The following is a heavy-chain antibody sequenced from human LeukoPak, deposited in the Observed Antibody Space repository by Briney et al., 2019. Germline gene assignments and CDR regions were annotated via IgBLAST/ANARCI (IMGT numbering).Heavy chain of an antibody. V-gene: IGHV3-23*01. D-gene: IGHD3-3*01. CDR1: GFTFSSYA. J-gene: IGHJ4*02. CDR3: ARDDGITIFGVVTNIFDS. CDR2: ISGSGGST. Sequence: GGSLRLSCAASGFTFSSYAMSWVRRAPGKGLEWVSAISGSGGSTYYADSVKGRFTISRDNAKNSLYLQMNSLRAEDTAVYYCARDDGITIFGVVTNIFDSWGQGTLVTVSS.